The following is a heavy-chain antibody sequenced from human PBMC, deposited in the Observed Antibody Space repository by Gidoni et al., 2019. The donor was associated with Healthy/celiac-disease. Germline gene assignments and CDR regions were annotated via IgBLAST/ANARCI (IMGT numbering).Heavy chain of an antibody. Sequence: EVQLLESGDDWVQPGRSLRHSCAASAFTFSSYALSWVRQAHGNGLDGVSAISGSVGSPYYSDSVKCRFTISRDNSKTTLYWQLNCLRAEDTAVFYCAWLVPAANWFDPWCQGTLVIVSS. D-gene: IGHD2-2*01. CDR1: AFTFSSYA. J-gene: IGHJ5*02. CDR3: AWLVPAANWFDP. CDR2: ISGSVGSP. V-gene: IGHV3-23*01.